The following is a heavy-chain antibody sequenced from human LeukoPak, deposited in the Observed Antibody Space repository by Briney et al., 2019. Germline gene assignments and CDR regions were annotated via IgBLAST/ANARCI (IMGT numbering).Heavy chain of an antibody. D-gene: IGHD5-18*01. J-gene: IGHJ3*02. CDR1: GFTFSSYW. V-gene: IGHV3-30*03. CDR2: ISYDGSNK. Sequence: PGGSLRLSCAASGFTFSSYWMSWVRQAPGKGLEWVAVISYDGSNKYYADSVKGRFTISRDNSKNTLYLQMNSLRAEDTAVYYCARPYSYARDAFDIWGQGTMVTVSS. CDR3: ARPYSYARDAFDI.